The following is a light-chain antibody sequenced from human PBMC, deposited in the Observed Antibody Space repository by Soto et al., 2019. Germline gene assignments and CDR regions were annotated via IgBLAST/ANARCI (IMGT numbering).Light chain of an antibody. CDR1: QDISNY. CDR3: QQSYSTWWT. J-gene: IGKJ1*01. CDR2: DAS. Sequence: DIQMTQSPSSLSASVGDRVTITCQASQDISNYLNWYQQKPGKAPKLLIYDASNLETGVPSRFSGSGSGTDFTLTISSLQPEDFATYYCQQSYSTWWTFGQGTKVEIK. V-gene: IGKV1-39*01.